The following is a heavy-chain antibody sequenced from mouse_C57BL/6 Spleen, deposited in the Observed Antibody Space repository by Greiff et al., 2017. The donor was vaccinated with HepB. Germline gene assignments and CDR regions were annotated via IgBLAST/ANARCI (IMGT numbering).Heavy chain of an antibody. Sequence: EVMLVESGGDLVKPGGSLKLSCAASGFTFSSYGMSWVRQTPDKRLEWVATISSGGSYTYYPDSVKGRFTISRDNAKNTLYLQMSSLKSEDTAMYYCARLKHFDYWGQGTTLTVSS. CDR2: ISSGGSYT. V-gene: IGHV5-6*02. J-gene: IGHJ2*01. CDR1: GFTFSSYG. CDR3: ARLKHFDY.